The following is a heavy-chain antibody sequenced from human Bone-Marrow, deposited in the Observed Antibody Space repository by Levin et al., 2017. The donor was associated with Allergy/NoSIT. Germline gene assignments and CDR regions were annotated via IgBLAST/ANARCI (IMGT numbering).Heavy chain of an antibody. CDR1: GFTFSSHS. Sequence: GGSLRLSCAASGFTFSSHSMNWVRQAPGKGLEWVSYISTTSSTIYYADSVKGRFTISRDNAKNSLYLQMNSLRDEDPAVYYCARDHITIFSLYFDYWGPGTLVTVSS. CDR3: ARDHITIFSLYFDY. CDR2: ISTTSSTI. D-gene: IGHD3-9*01. V-gene: IGHV3-48*02. J-gene: IGHJ4*02.